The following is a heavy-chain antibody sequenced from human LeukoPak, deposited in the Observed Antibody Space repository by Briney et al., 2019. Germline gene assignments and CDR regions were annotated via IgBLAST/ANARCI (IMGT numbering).Heavy chain of an antibody. CDR1: RFTFDEYG. Sequence: PGGSLRLSCAASRFTFDEYGMSWVRQTAGKGLEWVSGINWNGRSIGYADSVEGRFTVSRDNAKSSLYLQMNSLRAEDTALYYCARAYGKWNDVYFYAFDLWGQGTMVTVSS. V-gene: IGHV3-20*04. J-gene: IGHJ3*01. D-gene: IGHD1-20*01. CDR3: ARAYGKWNDVYFYAFDL. CDR2: INWNGRSI.